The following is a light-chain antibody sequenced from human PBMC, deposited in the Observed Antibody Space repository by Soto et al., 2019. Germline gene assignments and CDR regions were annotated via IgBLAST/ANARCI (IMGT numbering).Light chain of an antibody. Sequence: DIQMTQSPSTLSASVGDRVTISCRASRSISDRLAWYQQKPGKAPELLIFDASNLTTGVPSRFSGSGSGTEFTLTISSLQPDDVATYYCQQYNSHSWTFGQGTKVDIK. V-gene: IGKV1-5*01. CDR1: RSISDR. CDR3: QQYNSHSWT. J-gene: IGKJ1*01. CDR2: DAS.